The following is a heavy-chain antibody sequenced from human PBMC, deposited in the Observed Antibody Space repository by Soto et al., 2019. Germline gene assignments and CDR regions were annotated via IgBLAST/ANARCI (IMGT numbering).Heavy chain of an antibody. Sequence: PGGSLRLSCTASGFTFGDYAMSWFRQAPGKGLEWVGFIRSKAYGGTTEYAASVKGRFTISRDDSKSIAYLQMNSLKTEDTAVYYCTGEKYAHDAFDIWGQGTMVTVS. V-gene: IGHV3-49*03. CDR2: IRSKAYGGTT. D-gene: IGHD2-2*01. CDR3: TGEKYAHDAFDI. J-gene: IGHJ3*02. CDR1: GFTFGDYA.